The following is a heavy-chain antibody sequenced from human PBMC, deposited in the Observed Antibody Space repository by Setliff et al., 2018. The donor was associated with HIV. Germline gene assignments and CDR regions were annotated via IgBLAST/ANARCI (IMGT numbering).Heavy chain of an antibody. D-gene: IGHD2-21*01. J-gene: IGHJ4*02. CDR2: IYNSGGT. CDR3: ARASRWGSIPFDY. Sequence: LSLTCTVSGGSISSGGYYWSWIRQHPGKGLEWIGYIYNSGGTYYNPSLKSQITMSIDTSKNQFSLKLNSVTAADTAVYFCARASRWGSIPFDYWGQGTLVTVSS. V-gene: IGHV4-31*01. CDR1: GGSISSGGYY.